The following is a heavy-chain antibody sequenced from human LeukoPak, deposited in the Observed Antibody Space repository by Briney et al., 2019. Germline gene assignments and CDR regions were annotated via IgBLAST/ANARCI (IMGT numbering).Heavy chain of an antibody. CDR3: ATQAVNGYGDYVDDY. V-gene: IGHV3-66*01. J-gene: IGHJ4*02. Sequence: GGSLRFSCAASGFTVSSNYMSWDRQAPGKGLEWVSVIYSGGSTYYADSVKGRFTISRDNSKNTMYLQMNSLRAEDTAVYYCATQAVNGYGDYVDDYWGQGTLVTVSS. CDR2: IYSGGST. CDR1: GFTVSSNY. D-gene: IGHD4-17*01.